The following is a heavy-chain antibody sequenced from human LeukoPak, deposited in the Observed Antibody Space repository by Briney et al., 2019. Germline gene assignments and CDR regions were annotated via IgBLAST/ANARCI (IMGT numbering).Heavy chain of an antibody. V-gene: IGHV4-59*01. J-gene: IGHJ6*03. CDR3: ARSVEGYCSGGSCYSYYYMDV. D-gene: IGHD2-15*01. CDR1: GGSISSYY. Sequence: SETLSLTCTVSGGSISSYYWSWIRQPSGKGLEWIGYIYYSGSTNYNPSLKSRVTIPVDASKNQFSLKLSSVTAADTAVYYCARSVEGYCSGGSCYSYYYMDVWGKGTTVTVSS. CDR2: IYYSGST.